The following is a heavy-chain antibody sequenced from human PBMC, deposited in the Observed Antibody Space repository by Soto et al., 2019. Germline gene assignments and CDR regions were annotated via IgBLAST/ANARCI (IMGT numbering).Heavy chain of an antibody. J-gene: IGHJ4*02. D-gene: IGHD3-10*01. CDR3: TRTYYFGSGSYRKGFDF. V-gene: IGHV3-73*01. CDR2: IRSKANTYAT. CDR1: GFTFSDSA. Sequence: GGSLRLSCAASGFTFSDSAMHCVRQASGKGLEWVGRIRSKANTYATAYTASVEGRFTISRDDSKNTAYLQMNSLKTEDTAVYYCTRTYYFGSGSYRKGFDFWGQGSLVTVSS.